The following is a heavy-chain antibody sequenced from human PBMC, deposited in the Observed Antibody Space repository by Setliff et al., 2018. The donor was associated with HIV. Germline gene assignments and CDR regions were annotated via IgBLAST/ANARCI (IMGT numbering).Heavy chain of an antibody. CDR1: GFTFSSYW. V-gene: IGHV3-7*03. CDR3: ASSRPPDDSSGYLDH. CDR2: IKQDGSDK. Sequence: PGGSLRLSCAASGFTFSSYWMSWVRQAPGKGLEWVANIKQDGSDKFYVDSVKGRFATSRDNAKNSLNLEMNSLRAEDTAIYYCASSRPPDDSSGYLDHWGQGTLVTVSS. J-gene: IGHJ4*01. D-gene: IGHD3-22*01.